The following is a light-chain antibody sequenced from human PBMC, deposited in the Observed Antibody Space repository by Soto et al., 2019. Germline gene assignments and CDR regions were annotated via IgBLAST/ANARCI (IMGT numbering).Light chain of an antibody. CDR3: QQYNSYSP. J-gene: IGKJ5*01. Sequence: IEMTQYPTSLSSSVGDIVTITCRASQGIRNDLGWYQQKPGKAPKLLIYAASSLQSGVPSRFSGSGSGTEFTLTISSLQPDDFATYYCQQYNSYSPFGQGTRLAV. V-gene: IGKV1-17*01. CDR1: QGIRND. CDR2: AAS.